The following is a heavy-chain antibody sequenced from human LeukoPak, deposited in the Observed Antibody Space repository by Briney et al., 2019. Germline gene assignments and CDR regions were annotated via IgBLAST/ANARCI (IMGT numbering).Heavy chain of an antibody. J-gene: IGHJ4*02. CDR1: GGSINSGDYY. CDR3: ASAKATVGSDY. V-gene: IGHV4-30-4*01. D-gene: IGHD4-23*01. Sequence: SQTLSLTCIVSGGSINSGDYYWSWLRQPPGKGLEWIGYIYYSGSTYYNPSLKSRVTISIDTSKNQFSLKLSSVTAADTAVYYCASAKATVGSDYWGQGTLVTVSS. CDR2: IYYSGST.